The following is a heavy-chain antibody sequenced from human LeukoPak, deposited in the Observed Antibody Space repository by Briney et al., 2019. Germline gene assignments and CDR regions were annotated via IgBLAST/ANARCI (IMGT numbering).Heavy chain of an antibody. V-gene: IGHV4-59*08. D-gene: IGHD3-3*01. CDR3: ARGGPNYYDFWSGYYYYGMDV. CDR1: GGSISSYY. CDR2: IYYSGST. Sequence: PSETLSLTCTVSGGSISSYYWSWIRQPPGKGLEWIGYIYYSGSTNYNLSLKSRVTISVDTSKNQFSLKLGSVTAADAAVYYCARGGPNYYDFWSGYYYYGMDVWGQGTTVTVSS. J-gene: IGHJ6*02.